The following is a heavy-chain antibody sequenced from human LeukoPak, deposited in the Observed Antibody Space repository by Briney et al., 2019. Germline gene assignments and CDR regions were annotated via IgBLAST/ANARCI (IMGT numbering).Heavy chain of an antibody. D-gene: IGHD3-3*01. CDR3: ARLAPLDLTWSDEGWWFDP. CDR1: GGSISSYY. Sequence: SETLSLTCTVSGGSISSYYWSWIRQPPGKGLEWIGYIYYSGSTNYNPSLKSRVTISVDTSKNQFSLKLSSVTAADTAVYYCARLAPLDLTWSDEGWWFDPWGQGTLVTVSS. V-gene: IGHV4-59*08. J-gene: IGHJ5*02. CDR2: IYYSGST.